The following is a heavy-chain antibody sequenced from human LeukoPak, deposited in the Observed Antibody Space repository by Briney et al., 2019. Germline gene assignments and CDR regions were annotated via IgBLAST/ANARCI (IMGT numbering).Heavy chain of an antibody. V-gene: IGHV3-11*01. D-gene: IGHD6-6*01. CDR2: ISSSGSTI. J-gene: IGHJ4*02. CDR3: ARDSPAEPSNY. CDR1: GFTFSDYY. Sequence: GGSLRLSCAASGFTFSDYYMGWIRQAPGKGLEWVSYISSSGSTIYYADSVKGRFTISRDNAKNSLFLQMNSLRAEDTAVYYCARDSPAEPSNYWGQGTLVTVSS.